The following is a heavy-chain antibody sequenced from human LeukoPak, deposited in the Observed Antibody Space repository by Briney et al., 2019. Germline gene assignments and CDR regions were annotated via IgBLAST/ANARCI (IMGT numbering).Heavy chain of an antibody. CDR3: ARDLRGYSYYYGMDV. Sequence: ASVKVSCNASGYTFTSYYMHWVRQAPAQGLEWMGIINPSGGSTSYAQKFQGRVTMTRDTSTSTVYMELSSLRSEDTAVYYCARDLRGYSYYYGMDVWGQGTTVTVSS. CDR1: GYTFTSYY. J-gene: IGHJ6*02. CDR2: INPSGGST. V-gene: IGHV1-46*01. D-gene: IGHD5-12*01.